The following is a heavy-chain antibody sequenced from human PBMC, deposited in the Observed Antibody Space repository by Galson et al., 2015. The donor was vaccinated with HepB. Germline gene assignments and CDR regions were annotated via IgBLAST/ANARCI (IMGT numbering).Heavy chain of an antibody. D-gene: IGHD4-17*01. J-gene: IGHJ4*02. CDR2: VWDDGTNE. CDR3: ARGGDGDLYYFDY. CDR1: GFTFSSYG. Sequence: SLRLSCAASGFTFSSYGIHWVRQAPGKGLEAVVWDDGTNEYYTDSVKGRFTISRDNSKNTLYLQMNSLRAEDTAVYFCARGGDGDLYYFDYWGQGTLVSVSS. V-gene: IGHV3-33*01.